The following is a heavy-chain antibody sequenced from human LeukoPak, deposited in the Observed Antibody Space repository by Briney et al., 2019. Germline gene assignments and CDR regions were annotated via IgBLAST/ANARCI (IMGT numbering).Heavy chain of an antibody. D-gene: IGHD2-8*01. V-gene: IGHV3-30-3*01. J-gene: IGHJ6*02. Sequence: GGSLRLSCAASGFTFSSYAMSWVRQAPGKGLEWVAVISYDGSNKYYADSVKGRFTISRDNSKNTLYLQMNSLRAEDTAVYYCARDRIVLMVYATYGMDVWGQGTTVTVSS. CDR3: ARDRIVLMVYATYGMDV. CDR2: ISYDGSNK. CDR1: GFTFSSYA.